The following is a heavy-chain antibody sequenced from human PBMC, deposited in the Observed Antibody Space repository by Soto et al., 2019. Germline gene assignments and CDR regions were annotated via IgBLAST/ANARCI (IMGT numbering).Heavy chain of an antibody. J-gene: IGHJ4*02. CDR1: GFTFSSYS. D-gene: IGHD6-6*01. Sequence: EVQLVESGGGRVKPGGSLRLSCAASGFTFSSYSMNWVRQAPGKGLAWVSSISSSSSYIYYADSVKGRFTISRDNAKSSLYLQMNSLRAEDTDVYYCARDLDRSSARYFDYWGQGTLVTGSS. CDR2: ISSSSSYI. CDR3: ARDLDRSSARYFDY. V-gene: IGHV3-21*01.